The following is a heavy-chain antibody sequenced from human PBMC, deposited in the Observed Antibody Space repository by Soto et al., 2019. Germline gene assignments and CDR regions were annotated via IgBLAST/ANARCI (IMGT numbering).Heavy chain of an antibody. CDR2: IIPILGIA. J-gene: IGHJ5*02. Sequence: QVQLVQSGAEVKKPGSSVKVSCKASGGTFSSYTISWVRQAPGQGLEWMGRIIPILGIANYAQKFQGRVTITADKSTRTDYIELSSLRSEDTAVYYCARLSGYCSSTSCYEVDPWGQGTLVTVSS. CDR1: GGTFSSYT. CDR3: ARLSGYCSSTSCYEVDP. V-gene: IGHV1-69*02. D-gene: IGHD2-2*01.